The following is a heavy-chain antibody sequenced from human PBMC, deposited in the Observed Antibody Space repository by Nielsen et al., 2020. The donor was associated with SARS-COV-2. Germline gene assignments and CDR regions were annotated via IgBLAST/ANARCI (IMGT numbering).Heavy chain of an antibody. CDR1: GYSFTSYW. CDR2: IYPGDSDT. V-gene: IGHV5-51*01. CDR3: ARTLNKYCSSTSCSYDAFDI. D-gene: IGHD2-2*01. J-gene: IGHJ3*02. Sequence: GSLRLSCKGSGYSFTSYWIGWVRQMPGKGLEWMGIIYPGDSDTRYSPSFQGQVTISADKSISTAYLQWSSLKASDTAMYYCARTLNKYCSSTSCSYDAFDIWGQGTMVTVSS.